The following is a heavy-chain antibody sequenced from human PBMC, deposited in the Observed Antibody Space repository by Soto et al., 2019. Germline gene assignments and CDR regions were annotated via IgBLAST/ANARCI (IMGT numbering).Heavy chain of an antibody. Sequence: ASVKVSCKASGYTFTSYGISWVRQAPGQGLEWMGWISAYNGNTNYAQKLQGRVTMTTDTSTSTAYMELRSLRSDDTAVYYCARDHGCPSTKHFDYWAQGTLVTVSS. CDR2: ISAYNGNT. J-gene: IGHJ4*02. V-gene: IGHV1-18*01. D-gene: IGHD2-15*01. CDR1: GYTFTSYG. CDR3: ARDHGCPSTKHFDY.